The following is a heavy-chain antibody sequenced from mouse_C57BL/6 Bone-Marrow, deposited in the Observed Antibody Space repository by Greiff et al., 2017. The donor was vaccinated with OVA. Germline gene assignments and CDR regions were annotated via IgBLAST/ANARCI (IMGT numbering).Heavy chain of an antibody. J-gene: IGHJ3*01. D-gene: IGHD1-1*01. CDR3: ARCYITTVEPPT. V-gene: IGHV1-4*01. CDR1: GYTFTSYT. Sequence: VKLVESGAELARPGASVKMSCKASGYTFTSYTMHWVKQRPGQGLEWIGYINPSSGYTKYNQKFKDKATLTADKSSSAAYMQLSSLTSEDSAVYYCARCYITTVEPPTWGQGTLVTVSA. CDR2: INPSSGYT.